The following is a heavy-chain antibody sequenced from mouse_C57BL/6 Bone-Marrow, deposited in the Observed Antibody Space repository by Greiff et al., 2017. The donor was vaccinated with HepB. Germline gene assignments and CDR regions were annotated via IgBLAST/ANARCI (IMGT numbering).Heavy chain of an antibody. J-gene: IGHJ3*01. CDR2: ISDGGSYT. V-gene: IGHV5-4*03. CDR3: ARSRGYDVKVPFDY. CDR1: GFTFSSYA. Sequence: DVMLVESGGGLVKPGGSLKLSCAASGFTFSSYAMSWVRQTPEKRLEWVATISDGGSYTYYPDNVKGRFTISRDNAKNNLYLQMSHLKSEDTAMYYCARSRGYDVKVPFDYWGQGTLVTVSA. D-gene: IGHD2-2*01.